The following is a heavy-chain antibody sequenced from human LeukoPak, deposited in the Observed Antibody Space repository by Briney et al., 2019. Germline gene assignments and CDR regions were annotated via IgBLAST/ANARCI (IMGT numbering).Heavy chain of an antibody. CDR2: IYYSGST. CDR1: GGSISSYF. D-gene: IGHD6-19*01. V-gene: IGHV4-59*08. Sequence: ASETLSLTCTVSGGSISSYFWSWIRQPPGKGLEWIGYIYYSGSTNYNPSLKSRVTMSVDTSKNQFSLKLSSVTAADTAVYYCARIDRAVAGTIDYWGRGTLVTVSS. J-gene: IGHJ4*02. CDR3: ARIDRAVAGTIDY.